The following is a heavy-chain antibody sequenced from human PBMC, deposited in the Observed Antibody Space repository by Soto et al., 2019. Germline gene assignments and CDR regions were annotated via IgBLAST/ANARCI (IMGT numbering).Heavy chain of an antibody. CDR1: GGSIISYY. V-gene: IGHV4-59*01. CDR3: ARVHPSNQLPYY. Sequence: SETLSLTCTVSGGSIISYYWSWILQPPGKGLEWIGYIYYSGSTNYNPSLKSRVTISVDTSKNQFSLKLSSVTAADTAVYYCARVHPSNQLPYYWGQGTLVTVSS. J-gene: IGHJ4*02. CDR2: IYYSGST. D-gene: IGHD2-2*01.